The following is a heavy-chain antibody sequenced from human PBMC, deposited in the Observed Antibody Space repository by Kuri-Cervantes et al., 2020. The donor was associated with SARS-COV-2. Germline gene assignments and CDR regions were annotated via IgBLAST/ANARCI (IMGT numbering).Heavy chain of an antibody. V-gene: IGHV4-59*08. CDR3: ARHSRSGSYDY. D-gene: IGHD3-10*01. Sequence: SETLSLTCTVSGGSISSYYWSWIRQPPGKGLEWIGYIYYSGSTNYNPSLKSRVTISVDTSKNQFSLKLSSVTAADTAVYYCARHSRSGSYDYWGQGTLVTVSS. J-gene: IGHJ4*02. CDR2: IYYSGST. CDR1: GGSISSYY.